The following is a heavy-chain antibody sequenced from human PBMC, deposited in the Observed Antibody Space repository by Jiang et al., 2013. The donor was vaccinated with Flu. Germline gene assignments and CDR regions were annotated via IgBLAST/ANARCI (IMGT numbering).Heavy chain of an antibody. CDR2: ISGDGTRT. J-gene: IGHJ6*02. Sequence: VQLLESGGVVVHPGGSLRLSCAASGFIFNDYAMHWVRQAPGKGLERVSLISGDGTRTYYKDSVKGRFTISRDNSKNSLYLQMNSLRGEDTALYYCVKDSKTLAAVLTGDLYYFYAMDVWGQGTTVTVSS. CDR1: GFIFNDYA. CDR3: VKDSKTLAAVLTGDLYYFYAMDV. V-gene: IGHV3-43D*03. D-gene: IGHD3-16*01.